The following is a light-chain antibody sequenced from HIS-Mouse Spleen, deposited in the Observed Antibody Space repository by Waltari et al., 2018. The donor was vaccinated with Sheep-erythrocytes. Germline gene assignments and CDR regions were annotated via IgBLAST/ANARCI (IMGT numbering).Light chain of an antibody. CDR2: QDS. V-gene: IGLV3-1*01. J-gene: IGLJ2*01. Sequence: SYELTQPPSVSVSPGQTASITCSGDKLGDKYACWYQQKPGQSPVLVIYQDSKRPSGIHDRFSGSNSGNTATLPISGTPAMDEAGYYCQAWASSTDVFGGGTKLTVL. CDR3: QAWASSTDV. CDR1: KLGDKY.